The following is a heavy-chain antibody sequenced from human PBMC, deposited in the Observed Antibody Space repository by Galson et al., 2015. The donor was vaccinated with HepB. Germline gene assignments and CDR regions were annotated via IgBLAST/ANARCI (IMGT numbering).Heavy chain of an antibody. J-gene: IGHJ6*02. Sequence: SVKVSCKASGGTFSSYAISWMRQAPGQGLEWMGGIIPIFGTANYAQKFQGRVTITADESTSTAYMELSSPRSEDTAVYYCARDTPLAYCGGDCYRPPPGSRQNYYYYGMDVWGQGTTVTVSS. CDR1: GGTFSSYA. D-gene: IGHD2-21*02. CDR3: ARDTPLAYCGGDCYRPPPGSRQNYYYYGMDV. V-gene: IGHV1-69*13. CDR2: IIPIFGTA.